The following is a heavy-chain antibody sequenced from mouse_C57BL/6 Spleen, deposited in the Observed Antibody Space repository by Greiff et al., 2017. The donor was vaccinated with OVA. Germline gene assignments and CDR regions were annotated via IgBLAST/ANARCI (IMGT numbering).Heavy chain of an antibody. D-gene: IGHD1-1*01. CDR1: GYTFTSYW. CDR2: IHPNSGST. Sequence: QVQLQQSGAELVKPGASVKLSCKASGYTFTSYWMHWVKQRPGQGLEWIGMIHPNSGSTNYNEKFKSKATLTVDKSSSTAYMQLSSLTSEDSAVYYCAHYGSSLYWYFDVWGTGTTVTVSS. J-gene: IGHJ1*03. CDR3: AHYGSSLYWYFDV. V-gene: IGHV1-64*01.